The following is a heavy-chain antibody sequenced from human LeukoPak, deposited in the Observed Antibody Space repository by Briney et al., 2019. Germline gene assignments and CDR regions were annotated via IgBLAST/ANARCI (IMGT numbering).Heavy chain of an antibody. CDR3: AGSRATIRSSGWYNY. Sequence: SETLSLTCAVYGGSFSGYYWSWVRQPPGKGLEWIGEINHSGSTSYNPSLKSRVTISVDTSKNQFSLKLSSVTAADTAVYYCAGSRATIRSSGWYNYWGQGTLVTVSS. V-gene: IGHV4-34*01. D-gene: IGHD6-19*01. CDR2: INHSGST. J-gene: IGHJ4*02. CDR1: GGSFSGYY.